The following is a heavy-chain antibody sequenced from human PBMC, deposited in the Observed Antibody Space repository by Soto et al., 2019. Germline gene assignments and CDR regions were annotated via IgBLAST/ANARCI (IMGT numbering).Heavy chain of an antibody. D-gene: IGHD2-15*01. CDR1: GFPFDDYD. Sequence: GWCLRLSCAVFGFPFDDYDMNGVRKAPGKGLEWVSYISSSSSPIYYADSVGGRFTISRGNAKNSLYLQMNSLRAEDTAVYYCARTNRILDAFDIWGQGTMVTVSS. CDR3: ARTNRILDAFDI. CDR2: ISSSSSPI. J-gene: IGHJ3*02. V-gene: IGHV3-48*01.